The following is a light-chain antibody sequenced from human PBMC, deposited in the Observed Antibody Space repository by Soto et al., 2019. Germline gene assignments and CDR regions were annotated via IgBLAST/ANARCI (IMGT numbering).Light chain of an antibody. CDR1: SSDVGDYNY. J-gene: IGLJ2*01. CDR3: ISYSSSSTLVV. CDR2: DVS. Sequence: QSALTQPASVSGSPGQSITISCTGTSSDVGDYNYVSWYQQHPGKAPKLMIYDVSNRPSGVYNRFSGSKSGSTASLTISGLQAEAEAYFYCISYSSSSTLVVFGGGTQLTV. V-gene: IGLV2-14*03.